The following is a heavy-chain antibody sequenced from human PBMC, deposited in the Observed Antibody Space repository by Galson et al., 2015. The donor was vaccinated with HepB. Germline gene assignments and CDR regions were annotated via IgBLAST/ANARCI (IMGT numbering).Heavy chain of an antibody. CDR2: INPNSGGT. V-gene: IGHV1-2*06. CDR3: ERVLRAGGRYDAFDI. J-gene: IGHJ3*02. D-gene: IGHD3-16*01. Sequence: SVKVSCKASGYTFTGYYMHWVRQAPGQGLEWMGRINPNSGGTNYAQKFQGRVTMTRDTSISTAYMELSRLRSDDTAVYYCERVLRAGGRYDAFDIWGQGTMVTVSS. CDR1: GYTFTGYY.